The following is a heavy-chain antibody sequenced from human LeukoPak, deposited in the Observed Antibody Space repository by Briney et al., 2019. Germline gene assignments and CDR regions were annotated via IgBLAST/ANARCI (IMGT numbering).Heavy chain of an antibody. J-gene: IGHJ6*02. CDR2: INHSGST. Sequence: SETLSLTCAVYGGSFSGYYWSWIRQPPGKGLEWIGEINHSGSTNYDLSLKSRVTISVDTSKNQFSLKLSSVTAADTAVYYCARGPAMSPYYYYYGMDVWGQGTTVTVSS. CDR1: GGSFSGYY. D-gene: IGHD2-2*01. V-gene: IGHV4-34*01. CDR3: ARGPAMSPYYYYYGMDV.